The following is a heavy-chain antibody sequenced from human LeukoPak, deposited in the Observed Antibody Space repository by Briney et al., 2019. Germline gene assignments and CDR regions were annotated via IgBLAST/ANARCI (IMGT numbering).Heavy chain of an antibody. CDR3: ARGNCTSTSCYIVDAFDI. D-gene: IGHD2-2*02. Sequence: GGSLRLSCAASGFTFSSYSMNWVRQAPGKGLGWVSYISPSSSTIYSADSVKGRFTISRDNAKNSLYLQMNSLRAEDTAVYYCARGNCTSTSCYIVDAFDIWGQGTMVTVSS. CDR1: GFTFSSYS. CDR2: ISPSSSTI. V-gene: IGHV3-48*04. J-gene: IGHJ3*02.